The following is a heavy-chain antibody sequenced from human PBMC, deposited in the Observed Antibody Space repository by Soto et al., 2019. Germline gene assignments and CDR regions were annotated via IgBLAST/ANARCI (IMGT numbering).Heavy chain of an antibody. CDR3: ARAPAGDYYYGMDV. Sequence: GGSLRLSCAASGFTFSSYGMHWVRQAPGKGLEWVAVIWYDGSNKYYADSVKGRFTISRDNSKNTLYLQMNSLRAEDTAVYYCARAPAGDYYYGMDVWGQGTTVTVS. D-gene: IGHD7-27*01. J-gene: IGHJ6*02. CDR2: IWYDGSNK. CDR1: GFTFSSYG. V-gene: IGHV3-33*01.